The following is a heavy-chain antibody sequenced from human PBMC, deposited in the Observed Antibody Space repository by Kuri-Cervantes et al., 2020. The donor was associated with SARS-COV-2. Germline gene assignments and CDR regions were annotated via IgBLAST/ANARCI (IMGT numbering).Heavy chain of an antibody. V-gene: IGHV4-59*01. CDR2: IYYSGST. D-gene: IGHD3-10*01. CDR1: GGSISSYY. CDR3: ARWQKYGSGSYSDAFDI. J-gene: IGHJ3*02. Sequence: GSLRLSCTVSGGSISSYYWSWIRQPPGKGLEWIGYIYYSGSTNYNPSLKSRVTISVDTSKNQFSLKLSSVTAADTAVYYCARWQKYGSGSYSDAFDIWGQGTMVTV.